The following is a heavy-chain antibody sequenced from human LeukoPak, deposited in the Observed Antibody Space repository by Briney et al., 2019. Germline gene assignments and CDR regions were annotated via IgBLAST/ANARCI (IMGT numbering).Heavy chain of an antibody. D-gene: IGHD1-1*01. Sequence: SETLSLTCTVSGGSVSSYYWSWIRQPPGKGLEWIGHIHNSGNTNYNPSLKSRVTLSVDTSKNQFSLKLSSVTAADTAVYYCARDGTTGRNLNWFDSWGQGTLVTVSS. CDR2: IHNSGNT. CDR3: ARDGTTGRNLNWFDS. J-gene: IGHJ5*01. CDR1: GGSVSSYY. V-gene: IGHV4-59*02.